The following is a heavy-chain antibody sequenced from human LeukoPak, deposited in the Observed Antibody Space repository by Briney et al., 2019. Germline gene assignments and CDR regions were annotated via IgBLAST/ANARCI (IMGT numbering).Heavy chain of an antibody. CDR3: VRLDV. CDR2: IYSSGST. CDR1: VGDISGYY. J-gene: IGHJ6*02. Sequence: PSETMYLTCTVSVGDISGYYWNWIRQPPGKGLEWIGHIYSSGSTNYNPSLKSRVTISVDTSKNQFSLKLSSVTAADTAVYYCVRLDVWGQGTTVTVSS. V-gene: IGHV4-59*01.